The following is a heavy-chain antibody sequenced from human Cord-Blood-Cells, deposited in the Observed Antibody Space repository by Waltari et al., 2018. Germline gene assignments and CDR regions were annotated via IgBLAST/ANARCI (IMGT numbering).Heavy chain of an antibody. CDR2: INHIRST. D-gene: IGHD6-6*01. V-gene: IGHV4-34*01. J-gene: IGHJ4*02. CDR3: ARHAWDSSTFFDY. Sequence: QVQLQQWGAGLLKPSETLSLTCAVYGGSFSGYYWSWIRQPPGKGLEWLGEINHIRSTNYSPSLKSRVTISVDRSKNQFALKRSSVTAADTAVYYCARHAWDSSTFFDYWGQGTLVTVSS. CDR1: GGSFSGYY.